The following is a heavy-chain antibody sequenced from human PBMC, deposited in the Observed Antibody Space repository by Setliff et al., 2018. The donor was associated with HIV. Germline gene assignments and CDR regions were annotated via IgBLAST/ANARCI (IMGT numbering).Heavy chain of an antibody. D-gene: IGHD4-17*01. CDR1: VGSISSGSYY. Sequence: SETLSLTCTVSVGSISSGSYYWSWIRQPAGKGLEWIGRIYTSGSTNYSPSHKSRVTISLDMSKNQFSLKLRSVTAADTAVYYCARHAPGSAYGDAYHFDHWGQGTLVTVSS. CDR3: ARHAPGSAYGDAYHFDH. V-gene: IGHV4-61*02. CDR2: IYTSGST. J-gene: IGHJ4*02.